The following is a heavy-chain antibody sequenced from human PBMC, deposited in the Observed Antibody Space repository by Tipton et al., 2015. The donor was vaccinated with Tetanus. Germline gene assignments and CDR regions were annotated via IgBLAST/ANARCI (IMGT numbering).Heavy chain of an antibody. CDR3: ARANYDSFKKGPFDS. CDR1: GGSLRGGDHN. V-gene: IGHV4-61*08. J-gene: IGHJ4*02. CDR2: ISGSGTT. Sequence: TLSLTCSVSGGSLRGGDHNWSWIRQPPGKGLEWLAYISGSGTTNSNYYLKSRITMTRDTSRNQFSLTLTSVTAADTAVYYCARANYDSFKKGPFDSWGQGSLVIVSS. D-gene: IGHD3-3*01.